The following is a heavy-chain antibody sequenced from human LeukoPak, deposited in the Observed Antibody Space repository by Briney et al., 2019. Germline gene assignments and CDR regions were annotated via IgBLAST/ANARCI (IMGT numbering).Heavy chain of an antibody. J-gene: IGHJ4*02. Sequence: GGSPRLSCAASGFTFSSYSMSWVRQAPGKGLEWVSYISSSGSTKYYADSVKGRFTISRDNVKNSPFLRMNSLSDEDTAVYYCARDFLTGYFDYWGQGTLVTVSS. V-gene: IGHV3-48*02. CDR2: ISSSGSTK. CDR1: GFTFSSYS. D-gene: IGHD3-9*01. CDR3: ARDFLTGYFDY.